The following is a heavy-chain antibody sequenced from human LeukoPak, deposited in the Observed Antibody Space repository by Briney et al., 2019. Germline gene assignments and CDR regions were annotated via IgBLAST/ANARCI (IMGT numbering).Heavy chain of an antibody. CDR3: ARHVGEDSRSPFDC. Sequence: GESLKISCKGSGYSFTSNWIGWVRQMPGKGLEWMGIIYPGDSETRYRPSFQGQVPISAEESIHTAYLQWSSLKASDTAMYYCARHVGEDSRSPFDCWGQGTLVTVSS. J-gene: IGHJ4*02. CDR1: GYSFTSNW. CDR2: IYPGDSET. V-gene: IGHV5-51*01. D-gene: IGHD6-6*01.